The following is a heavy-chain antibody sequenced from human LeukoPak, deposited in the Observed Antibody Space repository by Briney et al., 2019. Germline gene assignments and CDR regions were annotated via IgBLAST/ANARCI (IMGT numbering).Heavy chain of an antibody. V-gene: IGHV4-61*02. Sequence: SETLSLTCTVSGGSISSGSYYWSWIRQPAGKGLEWIGRIYTSGSTNYNPSLKSRVTISVDTSKNQFSRKLSSVTAADTAVYYCARGAMGCSGGSCYFRDLDYWGQGTLVTVSS. J-gene: IGHJ4*02. CDR2: IYTSGST. CDR3: ARGAMGCSGGSCYFRDLDY. D-gene: IGHD2-15*01. CDR1: GGSISSGSYY.